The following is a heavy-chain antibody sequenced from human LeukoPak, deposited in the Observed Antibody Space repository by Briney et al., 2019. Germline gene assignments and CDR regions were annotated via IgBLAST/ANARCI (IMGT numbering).Heavy chain of an antibody. CDR3: TTAIWWLAYYFDY. V-gene: IGHV3-15*01. D-gene: IGHD5-12*01. Sequence: GGSLRLSCAAAGFTFSNAWMSWVRQAPGKGLEWVGRIKSKTDGGTTDYAAPVKGRFTISRDDSKNTLYLQMNSLKTEDTAVYHCTTAIWWLAYYFDYWGQGTLVTVSS. CDR2: IKSKTDGGTT. CDR1: GFTFSNAW. J-gene: IGHJ4*02.